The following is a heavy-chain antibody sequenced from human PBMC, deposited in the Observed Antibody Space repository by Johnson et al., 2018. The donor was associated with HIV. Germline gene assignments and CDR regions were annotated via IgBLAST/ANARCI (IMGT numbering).Heavy chain of an antibody. CDR2: INTGGGT. D-gene: IGHD3-3*01. CDR3: AKGYYDSPFGFDI. Sequence: QVQLVESGGGVVQPGRSLRLSCAASGFTFNSYGMHWVRQAPGKGLEWVSVINTGGGTYYADPVKGRFTISRDNSKNALYLQMHNLTTEDTAVYYCAKGYYDSPFGFDIWGQGTMVTVSS. CDR1: GFTFNSYG. V-gene: IGHV3-NL1*01. J-gene: IGHJ3*02.